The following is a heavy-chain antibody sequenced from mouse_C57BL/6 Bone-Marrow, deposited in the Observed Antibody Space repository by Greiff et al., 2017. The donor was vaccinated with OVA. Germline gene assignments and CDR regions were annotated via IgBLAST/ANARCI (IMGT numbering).Heavy chain of an antibody. CDR1: GFTFSDYY. Sequence: EVMLVESEGGLVQPGSSMKLSCTASGFTFSDYYMAWVRQVPEKGLEWVANINYDGSSTYYLDSLKSRFIISRDNAKNILYLQMSSLKSEDTATYYCARGGEYGSSFYYAMDYWGQGTSVTVSS. CDR3: ARGGEYGSSFYYAMDY. D-gene: IGHD1-1*01. V-gene: IGHV5-16*01. J-gene: IGHJ4*01. CDR2: INYDGSST.